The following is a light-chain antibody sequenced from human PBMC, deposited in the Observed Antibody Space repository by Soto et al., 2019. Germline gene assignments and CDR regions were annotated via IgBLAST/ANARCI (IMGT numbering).Light chain of an antibody. CDR2: GTS. Sequence: AIQMTQSPSSLSASVGDRVTITCRASQGIRADLGWYQQKPGEAPKLLIYGTSTLHTRVPSRFSGSGSGAEFTLTISGLQPEDFATDYCLQDYDYPRTFGQGTKVEIK. CDR1: QGIRAD. CDR3: LQDYDYPRT. J-gene: IGKJ1*01. V-gene: IGKV1-6*01.